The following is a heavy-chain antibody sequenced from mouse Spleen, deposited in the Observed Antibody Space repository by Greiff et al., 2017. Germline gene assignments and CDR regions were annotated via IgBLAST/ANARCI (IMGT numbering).Heavy chain of an antibody. V-gene: IGHV5-17*01. CDR1: GFTFSDYG. CDR3: ARTVYWYFDV. Sequence: EVNVVESGGGLVKPGGSLKLSCAASGFTFSDYGMHWVRQAPEKGLEWVAYISSGSSTIYYADTVKGRFTISRDNAKNTLFLQMTSLRSEDTAMYYCARTVYWYFDVWGAGTTVTVSS. J-gene: IGHJ1*01. CDR2: ISSGSSTI.